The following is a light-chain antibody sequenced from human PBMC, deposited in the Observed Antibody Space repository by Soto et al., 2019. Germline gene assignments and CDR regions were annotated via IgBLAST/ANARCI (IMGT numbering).Light chain of an antibody. Sequence: EIVLTQSPGTLSLSPGERATLSCRASQSVSSTYLAWYQQKPGQAPRLLIYGASSRATGIPDRFSGSGSGTDVTLTISRLEPEDFAVDYCQHYGSLVLTFGGGTKVEIK. CDR3: QHYGSLVLT. CDR2: GAS. CDR1: QSVSSTY. V-gene: IGKV3-20*01. J-gene: IGKJ4*01.